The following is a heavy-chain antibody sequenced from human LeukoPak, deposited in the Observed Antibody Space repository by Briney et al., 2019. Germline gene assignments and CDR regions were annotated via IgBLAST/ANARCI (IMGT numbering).Heavy chain of an antibody. V-gene: IGHV6-1*01. CDR1: GDSVSSNSAA. Sequence: SQTLSLTCAISGDSVSSNSAAWNRIRQSPSRGLEWLGRTYDRSKWYNDYAVSVKSRITINPDTSKNQFSLQLNSVTPEDTAVYYCARGTYLAGYCSSTSCYPWYAFDIWGQGTMVTVSS. CDR3: ARGTYLAGYCSSTSCYPWYAFDI. J-gene: IGHJ3*02. CDR2: TYDRSKWYN. D-gene: IGHD2-2*01.